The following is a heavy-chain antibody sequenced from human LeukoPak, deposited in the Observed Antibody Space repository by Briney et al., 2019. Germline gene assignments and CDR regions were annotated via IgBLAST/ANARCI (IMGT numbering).Heavy chain of an antibody. CDR3: ARVKKARAVAGTAGAFDI. D-gene: IGHD6-19*01. J-gene: IGHJ3*02. CDR2: INHSGST. Sequence: PSETLSLTCAVYGGSFSGYYWSWIRQPPGKGLEWIGVINHSGSTNYNPSLKSRVTISADTSKNQFSLKLSSVTAADTAVYYCARVKKARAVAGTAGAFDIWGQGTMVTVSS. CDR1: GGSFSGYY. V-gene: IGHV4-34*01.